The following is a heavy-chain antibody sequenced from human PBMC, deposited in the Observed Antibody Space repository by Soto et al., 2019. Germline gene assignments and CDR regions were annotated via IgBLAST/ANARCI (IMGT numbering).Heavy chain of an antibody. CDR2: IYYSGST. Sequence: QLQLQESGPGLVKPSETLSLTCTVSGGSISSSSYYWGWIRQPPGKGLEWIGSIYYSGSTYYNPSLKSRVTISVDTSKNQFSLKLSSVTAADTAVYYCEGYSSGWYGPDAFDIWGQWTMVTVSS. CDR1: GGSISSSSYY. CDR3: EGYSSGWYGPDAFDI. J-gene: IGHJ3*02. V-gene: IGHV4-39*01. D-gene: IGHD6-19*01.